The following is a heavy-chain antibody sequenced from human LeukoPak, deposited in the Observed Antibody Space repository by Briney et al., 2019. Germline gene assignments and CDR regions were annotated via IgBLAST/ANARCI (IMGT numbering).Heavy chain of an antibody. Sequence: NASETLSLTCTVSGGSISSYYWSCIRQPAGKGLEWIGRIYASGSTNYNPSLKSRVTMSVDTSKSQFSLKLISATAADTAVYYCARDPRGIVGANHNWFDPWGQGTLLTVSS. CDR3: ARDPRGIVGANHNWFDP. CDR1: GGSISSYY. V-gene: IGHV4-4*07. J-gene: IGHJ5*02. D-gene: IGHD1-26*01. CDR2: IYASGST.